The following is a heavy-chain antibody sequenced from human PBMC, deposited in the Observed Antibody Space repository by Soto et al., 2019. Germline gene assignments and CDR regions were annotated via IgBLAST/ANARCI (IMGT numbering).Heavy chain of an antibody. J-gene: IGHJ6*02. V-gene: IGHV4-30-2*01. CDR2: IYHSGST. Sequence: TLSLTCAVSGGSIISGGYSWILVRQPPGKGLEWIGYIYHSGSTYYNPSLKSRVTISVDRSKNQFSLKLSSVTAADTAVYYCARGYYGSGSSYPPYYYYYGMDVWGQGTTVTVSS. CDR3: ARGYYGSGSSYPPYYYYYGMDV. D-gene: IGHD3-10*01. CDR1: GGSIISGGYS.